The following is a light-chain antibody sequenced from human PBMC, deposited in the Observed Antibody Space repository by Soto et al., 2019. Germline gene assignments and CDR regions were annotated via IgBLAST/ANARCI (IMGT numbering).Light chain of an antibody. J-gene: IGKJ2*01. CDR2: GAS. V-gene: IGKV3-20*01. CDR1: HSVSSSY. CDR3: QQYGSSPPST. Sequence: EIVLTQSPGTLSLSPGERATLSCRASHSVSSSYLAWYQQKPGQAPRLLIYGASSRATGIPDRFSGSGSGKDFTLTISRLEPEDFAVYYCQQYGSSPPSTFGQGTKLEIK.